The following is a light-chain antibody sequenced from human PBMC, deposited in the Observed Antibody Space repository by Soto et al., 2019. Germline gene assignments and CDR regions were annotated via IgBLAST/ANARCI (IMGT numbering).Light chain of an antibody. CDR2: AAS. V-gene: IGKV1-9*01. CDR3: QQLNNYPLT. Sequence: QLTQSPSSLSASVGDRVTITCRASQGISSFLAWYQQKPGMAPKLLIYAASTLESGVPSRFSGNGSRTYYTLTISTLQPEDFATYCRQQLNNYPLTFGGGPKGEIK. J-gene: IGKJ4*01. CDR1: QGISSF.